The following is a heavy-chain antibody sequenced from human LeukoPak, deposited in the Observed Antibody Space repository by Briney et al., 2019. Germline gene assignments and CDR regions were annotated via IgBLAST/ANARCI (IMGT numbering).Heavy chain of an antibody. CDR3: ASGLGYCSGGSCYQDAFDI. CDR2: IIPIFGTA. Sequence: SVKVSCKASGGTFSSYAISWVRQAHGQGLEWMGGIIPIFGTANYAQKFQGRVTITTDESTSTAYMELSSLRSEDTAVYYCASGLGYCSGGSCYQDAFDIWGQGTMVTVSS. CDR1: GGTFSSYA. V-gene: IGHV1-69*05. D-gene: IGHD2-15*01. J-gene: IGHJ3*02.